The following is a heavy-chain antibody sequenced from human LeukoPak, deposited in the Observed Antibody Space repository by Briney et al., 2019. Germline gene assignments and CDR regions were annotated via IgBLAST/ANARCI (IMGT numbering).Heavy chain of an antibody. J-gene: IGHJ4*02. CDR2: FDPEDGET. CDR3: ATDRYYYDSSGYYY. CDR1: GYTLTELS. Sequence: ASVKVSCKVSGYTLTELSMHWVRQAPGKGLEWMGGFDPEDGETIYAQKFQGRVTMTEDTSTDTAYMELSGLRSEDTAVYYCATDRYYYDSSGYYYWGQGTLVTVSS. D-gene: IGHD3-22*01. V-gene: IGHV1-24*01.